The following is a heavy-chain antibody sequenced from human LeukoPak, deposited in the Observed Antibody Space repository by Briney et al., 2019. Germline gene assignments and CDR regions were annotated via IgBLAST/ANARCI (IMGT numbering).Heavy chain of an antibody. J-gene: IGHJ5*02. D-gene: IGHD2-2*01. Sequence: GGSLRLSCAASGFSFSSYAMHWVRQAPGKGLEWVALISYDGSNKYYADSAKGRFTISRDNSKNTLYLQMSSLRAEDTAMYYCARDGRCGSTSCYGWIDPWGQGTLVTVSS. CDR3: ARDGRCGSTSCYGWIDP. CDR1: GFSFSSYA. CDR2: ISYDGSNK. V-gene: IGHV3-30*04.